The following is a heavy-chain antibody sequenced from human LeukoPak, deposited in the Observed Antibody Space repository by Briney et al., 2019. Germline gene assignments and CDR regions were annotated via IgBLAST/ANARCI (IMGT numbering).Heavy chain of an antibody. CDR1: GFTFGYYW. J-gene: IGHJ4*02. D-gene: IGHD6-19*01. CDR2: INSDGSSA. Sequence: PGGSLRLSCTASGFTFGYYWMHWVRHAPGKGLVWVSRINSDGSSASYADSVKGRFTISRDNAKNAVYLQMNSLRAEDTAVYFCARNRGWLSEYWGQGTLVTVTP. CDR3: ARNRGWLSEY. V-gene: IGHV3-74*01.